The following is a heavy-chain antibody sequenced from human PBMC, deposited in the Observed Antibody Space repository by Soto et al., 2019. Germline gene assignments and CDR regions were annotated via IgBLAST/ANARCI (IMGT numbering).Heavy chain of an antibody. Sequence: LQLQESGPGLVKPSETMSLTCTVAAGSISSSSYYWGWIRQPPGKGLECIGSLYYSGSSYSNPSLTGRDTISAATSKIQCSLKVSSVTDADTALYGCARPASGIYGDYTEGYCFDYWGQGTLVTVSS. D-gene: IGHD4-17*01. CDR3: ARPASGIYGDYTEGYCFDY. J-gene: IGHJ4*02. V-gene: IGHV4-39*01. CDR1: AGSISSSSYY. CDR2: LYYSGSS.